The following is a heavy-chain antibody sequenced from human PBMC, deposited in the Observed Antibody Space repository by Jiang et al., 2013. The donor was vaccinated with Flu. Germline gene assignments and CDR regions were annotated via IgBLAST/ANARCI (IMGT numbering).Heavy chain of an antibody. CDR2: ISAYNGNT. CDR1: GYTFTSYG. CDR3: ARDPQPVIVVADGGDAFDI. J-gene: IGHJ3*02. V-gene: IGHV1-18*01. D-gene: IGHD3-22*01. Sequence: GAEVKKPGASVKVSCKASGYTFTSYGISWVRQAPGQGLEWMGWISAYNGNTNYAQKLQGRVTMTTDTSTSTAYMELRSLRSDDTAVYYCARDPQPVIVVADGGDAFDIWGQGTMVTVSS.